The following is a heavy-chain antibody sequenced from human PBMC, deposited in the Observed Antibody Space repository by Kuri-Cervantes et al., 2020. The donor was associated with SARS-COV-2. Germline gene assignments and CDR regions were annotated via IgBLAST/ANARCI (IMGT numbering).Heavy chain of an antibody. CDR2: IYSGGST. CDR1: GFTVSSNY. V-gene: IGHV3-53*01. CDR3: ARASGWYLVLDY. J-gene: IGHJ4*02. D-gene: IGHD6-19*01. Sequence: GEALKISCAASGFTVSSNYMSWVRPAAGKGLEWVSVIYSGGSTYYADSVKGRFTISRDNCKNTLYFQMNSLRAEDTAVYYCARASGWYLVLDYWGQGTLVTVSS.